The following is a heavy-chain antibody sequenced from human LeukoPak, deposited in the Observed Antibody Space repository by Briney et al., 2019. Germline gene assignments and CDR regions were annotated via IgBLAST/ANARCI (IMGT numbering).Heavy chain of an antibody. V-gene: IGHV4-59*01. J-gene: IGHJ4*02. Sequence: SETLSLTCTVSGGSISSYYWSWIRQPPGKGLEWIGYIYYSGSTNYNPSLKSRVTLSVDTSKNQFSLKLSSVTAADTAVYYCAREYSSGGFDYWGQGTLVTVSS. CDR3: AREYSSGGFDY. D-gene: IGHD6-19*01. CDR1: GGSISSYY. CDR2: IYYSGST.